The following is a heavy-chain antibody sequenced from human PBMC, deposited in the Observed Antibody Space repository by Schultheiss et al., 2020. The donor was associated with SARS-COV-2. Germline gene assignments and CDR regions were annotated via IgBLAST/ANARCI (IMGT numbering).Heavy chain of an antibody. CDR2: IYYSGST. J-gene: IGHJ4*02. D-gene: IGHD1-1*01. CDR1: GGSISSGGYY. CDR3: ARTGWERDYFDY. Sequence: SETLSLTCTVSGGSISSGGYYWSWIRQHPGKGLEWIGYIYYSGSTNYNPSLKSRVTISVDTSKNQFSLKLSSVTAADTAVYYCARTGWERDYFDYWGQGTLVTVSS. V-gene: IGHV4-61*08.